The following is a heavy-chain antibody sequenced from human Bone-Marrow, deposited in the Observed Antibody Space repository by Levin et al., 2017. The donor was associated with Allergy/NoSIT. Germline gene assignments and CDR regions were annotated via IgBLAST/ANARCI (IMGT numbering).Heavy chain of an antibody. V-gene: IGHV6-1*01. D-gene: IGHD1-7*01. CDR3: ARELELREGTGFGRTTQKNWFDP. CDR2: TYYRSKWYN. Sequence: SQTLSLTCAISGDSVSSNSAAWNWIRQSPSRGLEWLGRTYYRSKWYNDYAVSVKSRITINPDTSKNQFSLQLNSVTPEDTAVYYCARELELREGTGFGRTTQKNWFDPWGQGTLVTVSS. CDR1: GDSVSSNSAA. J-gene: IGHJ5*02.